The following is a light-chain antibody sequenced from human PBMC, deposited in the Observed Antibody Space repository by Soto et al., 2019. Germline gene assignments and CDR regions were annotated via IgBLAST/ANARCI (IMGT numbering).Light chain of an antibody. CDR2: KAS. Sequence: DIQMTQSPSTLSASVGDRVTITCRASQSISSWLAWYQQKPGKAPKLLIYKASSLESGVPSRFSGSGSGTEFTLTISSLQPDDFATYYCQQYNSYPTLTFGGGTKVETK. CDR1: QSISSW. V-gene: IGKV1-5*03. J-gene: IGKJ4*01. CDR3: QQYNSYPTLT.